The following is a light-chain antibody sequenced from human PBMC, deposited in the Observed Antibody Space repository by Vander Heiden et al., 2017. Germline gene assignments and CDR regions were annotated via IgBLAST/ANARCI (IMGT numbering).Light chain of an antibody. CDR2: AAS. CDR3: QQSDGTRRT. Sequence: DIQMTQSPSSLSASVGDRVTITCRASQSISSYLNWYQQKPGKAPKLLIYAASSLQSGVPSRFSGSGSGTDFTLTISSLQPEDFATYYCQQSDGTRRTFGQWTKLEIK. J-gene: IGKJ2*01. CDR1: QSISSY. V-gene: IGKV1-39*01.